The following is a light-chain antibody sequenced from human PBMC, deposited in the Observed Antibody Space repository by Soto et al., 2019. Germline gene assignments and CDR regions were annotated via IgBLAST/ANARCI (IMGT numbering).Light chain of an antibody. CDR2: GAS. V-gene: IGKV3-20*01. Sequence: EIVMTQSPATLSVSPWERFTLSCRASQSVGSNVAWYHQKPGQAPRLLIYGASSRATGIPARFSGSGSGTDFTLTISGLEPEDFAVYYCQQYGSPPLTFGGGTKVDIK. CDR1: QSVGSN. CDR3: QQYGSPPLT. J-gene: IGKJ4*01.